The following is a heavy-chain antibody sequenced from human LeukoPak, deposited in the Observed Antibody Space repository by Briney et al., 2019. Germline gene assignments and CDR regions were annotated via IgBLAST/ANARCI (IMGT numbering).Heavy chain of an antibody. CDR2: IYPGGNK. Sequence: PGGSLRLSCAASGFTVSSNYMSWVRQAPGKGLEWVSVIYPGGNKYYTDSVKGRFTISRDNSKNTVYLQMNSLRVEDTAVYYCAKTVGATTFFYYYYYGMDVWGQGTTVTVSS. J-gene: IGHJ6*02. CDR3: AKTVGATTFFYYYYYGMDV. CDR1: GFTVSSNY. V-gene: IGHV3-53*05. D-gene: IGHD1-26*01.